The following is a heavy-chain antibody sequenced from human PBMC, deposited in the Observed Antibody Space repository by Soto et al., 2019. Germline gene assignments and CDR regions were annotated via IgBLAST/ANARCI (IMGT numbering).Heavy chain of an antibody. CDR1: GFSVSDYA. J-gene: IGHJ6*02. D-gene: IGHD2-8*01. V-gene: IGHV3-23*01. Sequence: PGGSLRLSCAASGFSVSDYAMSWVRQAPGKGLEWVSSISGSGDGTYYGDSVKGRFTLSRDTSQKTLYLQMNNLRGGDTAVYFCTKSRRSVLMVYGFGGMDVWGRGTTVTVSS. CDR2: ISGSGDGT. CDR3: TKSRRSVLMVYGFGGMDV.